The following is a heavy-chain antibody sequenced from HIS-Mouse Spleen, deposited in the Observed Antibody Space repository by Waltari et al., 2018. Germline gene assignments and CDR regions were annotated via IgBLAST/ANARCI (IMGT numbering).Heavy chain of an antibody. V-gene: IGHV5-51*03. D-gene: IGHD6-19*01. CDR3: ARIGRGGAVAGVGAFDI. CDR1: GYRFTSYW. Sequence: EVQLVQSGAEVKKPGESLTISCKGSGYRFTSYWIGWLRQIPGEGLEWMGIIYPGDSDTRYIPSFQGQVTISADKSISTAYLQWSSLKASDTAMYYCARIGRGGAVAGVGAFDIWGQGTMVTVSS. J-gene: IGHJ3*02. CDR2: IYPGDSDT.